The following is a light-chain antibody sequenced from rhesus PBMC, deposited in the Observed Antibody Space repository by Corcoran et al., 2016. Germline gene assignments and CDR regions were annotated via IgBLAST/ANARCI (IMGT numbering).Light chain of an antibody. J-gene: IGKJ2*01. Sequence: DIQMTQSPSSLSASVGYTVTITCRASQSISSWLPWYQQKPGKDHKLLIYKASSLQSGVPSRFSGNGSETEFPLTISSLQSEDFETLYCQQYSSNPYSFGQGTKVEIK. CDR3: QQYSSNPYS. CDR1: QSISSW. V-gene: IGKV1-22*01. CDR2: KAS.